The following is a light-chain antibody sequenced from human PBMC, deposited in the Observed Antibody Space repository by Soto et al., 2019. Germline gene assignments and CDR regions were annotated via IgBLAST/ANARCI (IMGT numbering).Light chain of an antibody. CDR3: QQYGSSPRT. V-gene: IGKV3-20*01. CDR1: QSVSSSY. Sequence: EIVLTQSPGTLSLSPGERATLSCRASQSVSSSYLAWYQQKPGQAPRLLIYGASSRATGILDRFSGSGSGTDFTLTISRLEPEDFAVYYCQQYGSSPRTFGQWTKLEIK. J-gene: IGKJ2*01. CDR2: GAS.